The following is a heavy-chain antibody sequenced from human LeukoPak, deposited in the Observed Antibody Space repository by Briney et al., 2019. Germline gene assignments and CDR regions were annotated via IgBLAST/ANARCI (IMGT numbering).Heavy chain of an antibody. J-gene: IGHJ4*02. Sequence: GGSLRLSCAASGFTFSTYAMTWVRQAPGKGLEWVAVISYDGSNRYYADSVKGRFTISRDNSKNTLYLQMNSLRAEDTAVYYCARAHYIMAFDYWGQGTLVTVSS. CDR3: ARAHYIMAFDY. D-gene: IGHD3-16*01. V-gene: IGHV3-30*04. CDR1: GFTFSTYA. CDR2: ISYDGSNR.